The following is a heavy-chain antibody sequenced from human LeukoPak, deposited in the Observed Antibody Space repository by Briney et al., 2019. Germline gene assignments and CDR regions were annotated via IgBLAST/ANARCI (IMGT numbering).Heavy chain of an antibody. CDR2: ISSSSSYI. D-gene: IGHD6-19*01. J-gene: IGHJ6*02. CDR3: ARSDVAVYYYYYGMDV. V-gene: IGHV3-21*01. Sequence: GGSLRLSCAASGFTFSSYAMSWVRQAPGKGLEWVSSISSSSSYIYYADSVKGRFTISRDNAKNSLYLQMNSLRAEDTAAYYCARSDVAVYYYYYGMDVWGQGTTVTVSS. CDR1: GFTFSSYA.